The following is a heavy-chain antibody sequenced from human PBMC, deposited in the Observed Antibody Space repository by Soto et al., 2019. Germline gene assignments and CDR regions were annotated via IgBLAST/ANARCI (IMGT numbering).Heavy chain of an antibody. V-gene: IGHV3-48*04. J-gene: IGHJ4*02. CDR1: GFTFSSYS. CDR3: ARAYSSSCADY. CDR2: ISSRSSTI. Sequence: GGSLRLSCAASGFTFSSYSMNWVRQAPGKGLEWVSYISSRSSTIYYADSVKGRFTISRDNAKNSLYLQMNSLRSEDTAVYYCARAYSSSCADYWGQGSLVTVSS. D-gene: IGHD6-13*01.